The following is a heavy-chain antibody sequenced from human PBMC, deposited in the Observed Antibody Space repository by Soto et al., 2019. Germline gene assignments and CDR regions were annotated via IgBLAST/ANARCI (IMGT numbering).Heavy chain of an antibody. Sequence: GASVKVSCKASGYTFTSYAVHWVRQAPGQRLEWMGWINAGNGNTKYSQKSQGRVTITRDTSASTAYMELSSLRSEDTAVYYCARALYSGYDESAAFDIWGQGTMVTVS. CDR1: GYTFTSYA. CDR3: ARALYSGYDESAAFDI. CDR2: INAGNGNT. J-gene: IGHJ3*02. V-gene: IGHV1-3*01. D-gene: IGHD5-12*01.